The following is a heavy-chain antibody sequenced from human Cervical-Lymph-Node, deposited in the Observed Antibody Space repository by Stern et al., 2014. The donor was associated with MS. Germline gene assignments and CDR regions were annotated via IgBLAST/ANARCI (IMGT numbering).Heavy chain of an antibody. V-gene: IGHV3-7*01. CDR2: IKQDGSEK. CDR1: GFSFSTYW. CDR3: ATILTGGRWFDY. D-gene: IGHD4-23*01. J-gene: IGHJ4*02. Sequence: EVQLVESGGGLVQPGGSLSLSCAASGFSFSTYWMSWVRQAPGKGLEWVANIKQDGSEKDYVDSVKGRFTISRDNAKNSLYLQMNNLRAEDTAVYYCATILTGGRWFDYWGQGTLVTVSS.